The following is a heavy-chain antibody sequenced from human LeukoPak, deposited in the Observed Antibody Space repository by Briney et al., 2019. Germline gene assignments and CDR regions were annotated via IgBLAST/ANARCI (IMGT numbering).Heavy chain of an antibody. V-gene: IGHV3-7*03. Sequence: GGSLRLSCAASGFTFSSYWMTWVRQAPGRGLEWVANIKQDGSEKYYVDSVKGRFTISRDNAKNSLFLQMNSLRAEDTAVYYCARVLRYCSGGNCYSGGLGYMDVWGKGTTVTISS. CDR3: ARVLRYCSGGNCYSGGLGYMDV. CDR1: GFTFSSYW. J-gene: IGHJ6*03. CDR2: IKQDGSEK. D-gene: IGHD2-15*01.